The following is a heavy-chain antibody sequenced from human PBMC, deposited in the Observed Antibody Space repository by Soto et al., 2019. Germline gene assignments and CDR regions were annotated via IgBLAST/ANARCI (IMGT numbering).Heavy chain of an antibody. CDR3: ARGRASGSYYLLDY. Sequence: ASVKVSCKASGNTFTSYYINWVRQATGHGLEWMGWINPNSGNIGYAQKFQGRVTMTRDTAIRTAYMEVSRLRSDDTAVYYCARGRASGSYYLLDYWGQGTLVTVS. CDR1: GNTFTSYY. CDR2: INPNSGNI. D-gene: IGHD3-10*01. V-gene: IGHV1-8*01. J-gene: IGHJ4*02.